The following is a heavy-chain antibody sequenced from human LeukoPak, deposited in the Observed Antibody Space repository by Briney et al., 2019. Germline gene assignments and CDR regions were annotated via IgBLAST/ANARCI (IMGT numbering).Heavy chain of an antibody. J-gene: IGHJ6*03. V-gene: IGHV6-1*01. CDR1: GDSVSSNSAT. D-gene: IGHD2-15*01. CDR3: ARGVVPEGHHYYYYMDV. Sequence: SQTLSLTCAISGDSVSSNSATWNWIRQSPSRGLEWLGRTYYMSKWYSDYAVSVKSRITINPDTSKNQFSLQLNSVTPEDTAVYYCARGVVPEGHHYYYYMDVWGKGTTVTVSS. CDR2: TYYMSKWYS.